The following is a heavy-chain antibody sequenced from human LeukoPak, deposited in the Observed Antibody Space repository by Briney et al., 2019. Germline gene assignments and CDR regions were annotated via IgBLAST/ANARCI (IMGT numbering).Heavy chain of an antibody. CDR2: IYYSGST. Sequence: SETLSLTCTVSGGSISSYYWSWIRQPPPKGLERIGYIYYSGSTNYNPSLKSRVTISVDTSKNQFSLKLSSVTAADTAVYYCARCLVGATYYFDYWGQGTLVTVSS. CDR3: ARCLVGATYYFDY. J-gene: IGHJ4*02. CDR1: GGSISSYY. D-gene: IGHD1-26*01. V-gene: IGHV4-59*01.